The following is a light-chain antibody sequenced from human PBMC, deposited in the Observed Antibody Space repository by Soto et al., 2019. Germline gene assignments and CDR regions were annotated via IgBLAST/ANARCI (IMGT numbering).Light chain of an antibody. J-gene: IGLJ1*01. CDR1: SSDVGGYNY. CDR2: DVS. V-gene: IGLV2-14*01. CDR3: SSYTSSSTDV. Sequence: QSALTQPASVSGSPGQSITISCTGTSSDVGGYNYVSWYQQHPGKAPKLMIYDVSNRLSGVSNRFSGSKSGNTASLTISGLQAEDEADYYCSSYTSSSTDVFGTGTKLTVL.